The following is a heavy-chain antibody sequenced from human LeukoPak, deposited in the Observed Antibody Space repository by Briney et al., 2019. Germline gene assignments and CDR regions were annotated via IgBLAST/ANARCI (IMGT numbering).Heavy chain of an antibody. V-gene: IGHV3-23*01. Sequence: QPGGSMRLSCAASGFSLSSYAMTRVRQAPGKGLEWVSTITGGGGNTYYADSVKGRFTISRDNSKNTLYLQMNSLRAEDTALYFCAKGFLEWLSTNDYWGQGTLLTVSS. J-gene: IGHJ4*02. CDR1: GFSLSSYA. D-gene: IGHD3-3*01. CDR2: ITGGGGNT. CDR3: AKGFLEWLSTNDY.